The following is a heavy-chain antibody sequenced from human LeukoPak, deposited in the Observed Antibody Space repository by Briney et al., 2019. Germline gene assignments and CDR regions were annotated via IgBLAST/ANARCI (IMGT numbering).Heavy chain of an antibody. D-gene: IGHD5-12*01. V-gene: IGHV4-61*10. CDR3: ARGRGHFDY. CDR2: IYYSGST. CDR1: GGSISSGSYY. J-gene: IGHJ4*02. Sequence: PSETLSLTCTVSGGSISSGSYYWSWIRQPAGKGLEWIGYIYYSGSTNYNPSLKSRVTISVDTSKNQFSLKLSSVTAADTAVYYCARGRGHFDYWGQGTLVTVSS.